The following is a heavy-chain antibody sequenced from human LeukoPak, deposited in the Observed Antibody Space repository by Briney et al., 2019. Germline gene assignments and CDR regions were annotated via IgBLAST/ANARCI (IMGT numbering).Heavy chain of an antibody. V-gene: IGHV1-2*02. CDR3: ARDYYDSSGDDY. CDR1: GYTFTGYY. D-gene: IGHD3-22*01. Sequence: ASVKVSCTASGYTFTGYYMHWVRQAPGQGLEWMGWINPNSGGTNYAQKFQGRVTMTRDTSISTAYMELSRLRSDDTAVYYCARDYYDSSGDDYWGQGTLVTVSS. J-gene: IGHJ4*02. CDR2: INPNSGGT.